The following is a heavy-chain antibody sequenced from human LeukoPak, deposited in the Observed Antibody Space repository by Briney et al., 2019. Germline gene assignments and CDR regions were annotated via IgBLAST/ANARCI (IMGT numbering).Heavy chain of an antibody. V-gene: IGHV3-23*01. D-gene: IGHD3-9*01. J-gene: IGHJ4*02. CDR1: GFTFSSYA. CDR3: AKYGDILTGYPYYFDY. Sequence: AGGSLRLSCAASGFTFSSYAMSWVRQAPGKGLEWVSAISGSGGSTYYADSVKGRFTISRDNSKNTLYLQMNSLRAEDTAVYYCAKYGDILTGYPYYFDYWGQGTLVTVSP. CDR2: ISGSGGST.